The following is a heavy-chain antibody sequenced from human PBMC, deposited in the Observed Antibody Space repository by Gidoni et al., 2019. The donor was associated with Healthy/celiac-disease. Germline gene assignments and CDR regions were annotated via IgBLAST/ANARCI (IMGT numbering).Heavy chain of an antibody. CDR2: ISYDGSNK. CDR1: GFTFSSYA. V-gene: IGHV3-30-3*01. Sequence: QVQLVESGGGVVQPGRSLSLSCAASGFTFSSYAMHWVRQAPGKGLEWVAVISYDGSNKYYADSVKGRFTISRDNSKNTLYLQMNSLRAEDTAVYYCARDQSGDYVFDYWGQGTLVTVSS. D-gene: IGHD4-17*01. CDR3: ARDQSGDYVFDY. J-gene: IGHJ4*02.